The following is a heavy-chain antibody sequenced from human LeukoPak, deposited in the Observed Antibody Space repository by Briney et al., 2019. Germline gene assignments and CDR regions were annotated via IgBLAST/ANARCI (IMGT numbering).Heavy chain of an antibody. Sequence: PSETLPLTCAVYGGSFSGYYWSWIRQPPGKGLEWIGEINHSGSTNYNPSLKSRVTISVDTSKNQFSLKLSSVTAADTAVYYCARGRGSSGWYNDYWGQGTLVTVSS. V-gene: IGHV4-34*01. CDR3: ARGRGSSGWYNDY. J-gene: IGHJ4*02. CDR1: GGSFSGYY. D-gene: IGHD6-19*01. CDR2: INHSGST.